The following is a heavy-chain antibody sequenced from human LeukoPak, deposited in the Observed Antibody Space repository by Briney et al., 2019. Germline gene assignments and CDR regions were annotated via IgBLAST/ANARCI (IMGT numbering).Heavy chain of an antibody. CDR2: KHHSGST. Sequence: SGTLSLTCTVSGYSISSGYYWGWIRQPPGKGLEWIGAKHHSGSTYYNPSLKSRVTISLDTSKNQFSLKLTSVTAADTAVYYCARDPLNCSGGSCYDWGQGTLVTVSS. CDR1: GYSISSGYY. D-gene: IGHD2-15*01. V-gene: IGHV4-38-2*02. CDR3: ARDPLNCSGGSCYD. J-gene: IGHJ4*02.